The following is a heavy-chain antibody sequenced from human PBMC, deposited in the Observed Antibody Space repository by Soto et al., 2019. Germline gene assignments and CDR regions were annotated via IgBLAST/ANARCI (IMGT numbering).Heavy chain of an antibody. V-gene: IGHV3-11*06. CDR1: GFTFSDYY. J-gene: IGHJ5*02. CDR3: ARVPAALYNWFDP. D-gene: IGHD2-2*01. CDR2: ISSSSYT. Sequence: PGGSLRLSCAASGFTFSDYYMSWIRQAPGKGLEWVSYISSSSYTNYADSVKGRFTISRDNAKNSLYLQMNSLRAEDTAVYYCARVPAALYNWFDPWGQGTLVTVSS.